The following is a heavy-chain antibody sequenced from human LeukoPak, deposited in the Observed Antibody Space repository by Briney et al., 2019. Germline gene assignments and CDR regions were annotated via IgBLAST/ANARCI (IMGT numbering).Heavy chain of an antibody. CDR2: INPSGGST. J-gene: IGHJ4*02. CDR3: ARGAYVWGSYREIDY. V-gene: IGHV1-46*01. Sequence: GASVKVSCKASGYTFTSYYMHWVRQAPGQGLEWMGIINPSGGSTSYAQKFQGRVTMTRDMSTSTVYMELRSLRSDDTAVYYCARGAYVWGSYREIDYWGQGTLVTVSS. CDR1: GYTFTSYY. D-gene: IGHD3-16*02.